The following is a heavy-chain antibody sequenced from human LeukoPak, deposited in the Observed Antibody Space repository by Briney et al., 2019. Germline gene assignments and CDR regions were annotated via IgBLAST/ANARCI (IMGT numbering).Heavy chain of an antibody. D-gene: IGHD5-12*01. Sequence: GGSLRLSCSASGFYLSSYEMNWLRQAPEKGLEWVSYISTSGSTIHYADSVKGRFTFPRDNAKNSVFLQMNSLRAEYTAVYYCASRQTIGGYDYWGQGTLVTVSS. J-gene: IGHJ4*02. V-gene: IGHV3-48*03. CDR1: GFYLSSYE. CDR3: ASRQTIGGYDY. CDR2: ISTSGSTI.